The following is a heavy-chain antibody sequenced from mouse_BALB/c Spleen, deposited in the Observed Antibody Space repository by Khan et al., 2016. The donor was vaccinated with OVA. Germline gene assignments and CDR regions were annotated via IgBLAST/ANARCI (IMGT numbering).Heavy chain of an antibody. CDR2: IRYSGST. V-gene: IGHV3-1*02. D-gene: IGHD1-2*01. Sequence: VQLQESGPGLVKPSQSLSLTCTATGYSITSGYGWNWIRQFPGNKLEWMGYIRYSGSTNYNPSLKSRTSITRDTSKNQFFLQLNSVTTEDTATYYCARTARIKYWGQGTTLTVSS. J-gene: IGHJ2*01. CDR1: GYSITSGYG. CDR3: ARTARIKY.